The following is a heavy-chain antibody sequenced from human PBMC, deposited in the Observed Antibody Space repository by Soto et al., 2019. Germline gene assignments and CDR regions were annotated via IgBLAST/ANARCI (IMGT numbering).Heavy chain of an antibody. CDR2: IFHDGTA. CDR1: GVSIRSGNW. V-gene: IGHV4-4*02. J-gene: IGHJ4*02. D-gene: IGHD3-10*01. Sequence: QVQLQDSGLGLATPSWTLSLTCAVSGVSIRSGNWWTWVRQSPQRGLEYIGEIFHDGTANYYPSFERRVAISVDTSKNHSSLKLTSVTAADTTIYFCARLVYDTRLNYMYFDCWGQGTLGSVSS. CDR3: ARLVYDTRLNYMYFDC.